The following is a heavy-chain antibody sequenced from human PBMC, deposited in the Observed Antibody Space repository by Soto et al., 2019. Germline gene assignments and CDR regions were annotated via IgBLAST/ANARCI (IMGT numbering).Heavy chain of an antibody. V-gene: IGHV5-51*01. D-gene: IGHD6-6*01. J-gene: IGHJ6*02. CDR3: AILFGKQVDIPHDYYFGTDV. CDR1: GYTFTSYW. Sequence: GESLKISCKGSGYTFTSYWIGWVRQMPGKGLEWMGIMFPGDSDTRYSPTFEGQVTISADKSTSTAYLQWRSLKASDTAMYYCAILFGKQVDIPHDYYFGTDVWGQGTPVTVSS. CDR2: MFPGDSDT.